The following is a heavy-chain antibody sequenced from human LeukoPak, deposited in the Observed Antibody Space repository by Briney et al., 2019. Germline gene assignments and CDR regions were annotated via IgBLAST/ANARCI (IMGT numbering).Heavy chain of an antibody. V-gene: IGHV4-59*01. Sequence: SETLSLTCTVSGGSLSSYYWSWIRQPPGKGLEWIGYIYYSGSTNYNPSLKSRVTISVDTSKNQFSLKLSSVTAADTAVHYCARAPYYYDSSGYYYAHAFDIWGQGTMVTVSS. CDR3: ARAPYYYDSSGYYYAHAFDI. CDR2: IYYSGST. D-gene: IGHD3-22*01. J-gene: IGHJ3*02. CDR1: GGSLSSYY.